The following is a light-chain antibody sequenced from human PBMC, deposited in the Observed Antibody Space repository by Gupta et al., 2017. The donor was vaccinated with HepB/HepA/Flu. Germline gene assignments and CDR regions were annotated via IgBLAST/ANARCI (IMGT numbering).Light chain of an antibody. CDR3: QQSDSPPYT. Sequence: DIQMTQSPTSLSASVGDRVTITCRASQTISRNLNWYQQQPGKAPKLLIYGASTVQGGVPSRFSGSGSGTDFTLTISRLQTEDFATYSCQQSDSPPYTFGQGTKMEIK. CDR2: GAS. J-gene: IGKJ2*01. V-gene: IGKV1-39*01. CDR1: QTISRN.